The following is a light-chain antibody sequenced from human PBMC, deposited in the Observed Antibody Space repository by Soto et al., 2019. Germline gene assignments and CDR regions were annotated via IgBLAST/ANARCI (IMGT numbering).Light chain of an antibody. CDR3: LLNMGGGFWV. J-gene: IGLJ3*02. Sequence: VVTQEPSLSVSPGGTVTLTCGVNSGSVSPYYLSWYQQTPGQAPRTLIYNTNTRSSGVPHRFSGSILGNKAALTLTGAQAEDESDYYCLLNMGGGFWVFGGGTKLTVL. V-gene: IGLV8-61*01. CDR1: SGSVSPYY. CDR2: NTN.